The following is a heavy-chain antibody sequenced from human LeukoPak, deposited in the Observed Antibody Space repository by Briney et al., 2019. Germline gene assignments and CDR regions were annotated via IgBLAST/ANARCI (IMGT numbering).Heavy chain of an antibody. Sequence: GASVKVSCKASGGTFSSFAISWVRQAPGQGLEWMGGFIPIFGSAKYAQKFQGRVTITADESTSTAYMELSSLRSEDTAVYYCASFSGSYFEAYYYGMDVWGQGTTVTVSS. J-gene: IGHJ6*02. V-gene: IGHV1-69*13. D-gene: IGHD1-26*01. CDR1: GGTFSSFA. CDR3: ASFSGSYFEAYYYGMDV. CDR2: FIPIFGSA.